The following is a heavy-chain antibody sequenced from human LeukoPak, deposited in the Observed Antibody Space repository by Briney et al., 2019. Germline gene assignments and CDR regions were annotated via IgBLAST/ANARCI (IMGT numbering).Heavy chain of an antibody. CDR2: INPSGGST. V-gene: IGHV1-46*01. Sequence: VASVKVSCKASGYTFTRYYMHWVRQAPGQGLEWMGIINPSGGSTSFAQNFQGRVTMTRDTSTSIVYMELSSLRSEDTAVYYCARDGDIQVGATKHYGMDVWGQGTTVTVSS. CDR1: GYTFTRYY. CDR3: ARDGDIQVGATKHYGMDV. J-gene: IGHJ6*02. D-gene: IGHD1-26*01.